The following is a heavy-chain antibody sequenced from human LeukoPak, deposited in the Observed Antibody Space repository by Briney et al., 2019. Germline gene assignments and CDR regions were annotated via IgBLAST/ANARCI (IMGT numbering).Heavy chain of an antibody. V-gene: IGHV3-11*06. CDR3: AREIGSRWPPDY. J-gene: IGHJ4*02. CDR1: GLTFSDYY. Sequence: SGGSLRLSCAASGLTFSDYYMSWIRQAPGKGLEWVSYISSSSSYTNYADSVKGRFTISRDNAKNSLYLQMNSLRAEDTAVYYCAREIGSRWPPDYWGQGTLVTVSS. D-gene: IGHD6-13*01. CDR2: ISSSSSYT.